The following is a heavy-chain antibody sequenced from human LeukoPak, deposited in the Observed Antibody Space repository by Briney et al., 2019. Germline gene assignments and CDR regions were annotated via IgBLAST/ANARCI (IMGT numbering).Heavy chain of an antibody. J-gene: IGHJ6*04. Sequence: KPSETLSLTCAVYGGSFSGYYWSWIRQPPGKGLEWIGEINHSGSTNYNPSLKSRVTISVDTSKNQFSLKLSSVTAADTAVYYCARGRRIAAAGPPLAKYYYGMDVWGKGTTVTVSS. V-gene: IGHV4-34*01. CDR3: ARGRRIAAAGPPLAKYYYGMDV. D-gene: IGHD6-13*01. CDR2: INHSGST. CDR1: GGSFSGYY.